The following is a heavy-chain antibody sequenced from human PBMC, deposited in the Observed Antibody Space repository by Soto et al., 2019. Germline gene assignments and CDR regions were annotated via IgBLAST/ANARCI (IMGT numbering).Heavy chain of an antibody. J-gene: IGHJ5*02. CDR1: GGSFIGYY. D-gene: IGHD2-15*01. V-gene: IGHV4-34*01. Sequence: SETLSLTCSVYGGSFIGYYWRWIRHPPGKGLEWIGEINHSGSTNYNPSLKSRVTISVDTSKNQFSLKLSSVTAADTAVYYCARVWRYCSGFPVWFDPWGQGTLVTVSS. CDR3: ARVWRYCSGFPVWFDP. CDR2: INHSGST.